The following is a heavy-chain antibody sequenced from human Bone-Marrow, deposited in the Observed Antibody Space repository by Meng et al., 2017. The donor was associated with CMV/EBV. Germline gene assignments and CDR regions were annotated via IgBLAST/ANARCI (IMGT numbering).Heavy chain of an antibody. CDR1: GFTFSSYG. CDR3: ARDLIAARPGWFDP. CDR2: IHYDGGNI. Sequence: SGFTFSSYGMHWVRQGPGKGLEWLAIIHYDGGNIYYADSVKGRFTISRDNSKNTLYLQMNGLRADDTAVYYCARDLIAARPGWFDPWGQGTLVTVSS. D-gene: IGHD6-6*01. J-gene: IGHJ5*02. V-gene: IGHV3-33*01.